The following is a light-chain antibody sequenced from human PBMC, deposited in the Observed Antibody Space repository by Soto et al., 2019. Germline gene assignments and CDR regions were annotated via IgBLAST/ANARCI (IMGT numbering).Light chain of an antibody. V-gene: IGKV1-5*03. CDR2: KSS. J-gene: IGKJ1*01. CDR3: QQYNSYPLT. Sequence: DIQMTQSPSTLSASVGDRVTITCRASQSISSWLAWYQQKPGKAPKLLIYKSSSLESGVPSRFSGSGSGTEFTLTISNLQPDDFATYDCQQYNSYPLTFGQGTKVEIK. CDR1: QSISSW.